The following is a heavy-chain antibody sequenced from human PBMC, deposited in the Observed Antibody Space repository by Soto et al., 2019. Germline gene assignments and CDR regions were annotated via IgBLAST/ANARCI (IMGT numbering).Heavy chain of an antibody. V-gene: IGHV1-69*13. CDR1: GGTFSSYA. Sequence: SVKVSCKASGGTFSSYAISWVRQAPGQGLEWMGGIIPIFGTANYAQKFQGRVTITADESTSTAYMELSSLRSEDTAVYYCARARRVVVAATDGGYYYYYGMDVWGQGTTVTVS. CDR3: ARARRVVVAATDGGYYYYYGMDV. CDR2: IIPIFGTA. D-gene: IGHD2-15*01. J-gene: IGHJ6*02.